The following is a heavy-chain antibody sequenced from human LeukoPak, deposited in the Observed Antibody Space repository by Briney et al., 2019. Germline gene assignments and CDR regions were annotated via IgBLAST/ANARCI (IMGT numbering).Heavy chain of an antibody. V-gene: IGHV4-59*01. D-gene: IGHD3-10*01. CDR3: ARAPGDLRYFDY. Sequence: SETLSLTCTVSGGSISTYYWTWIRQPPGRGLEWIGYIYYTGSTNYNPSLKSRVTISVDTSRNQFSLKLSSVTAADTTVYYCARAPGDLRYFDYWGQGTLVTVSS. J-gene: IGHJ4*02. CDR2: IYYTGST. CDR1: GGSISTYY.